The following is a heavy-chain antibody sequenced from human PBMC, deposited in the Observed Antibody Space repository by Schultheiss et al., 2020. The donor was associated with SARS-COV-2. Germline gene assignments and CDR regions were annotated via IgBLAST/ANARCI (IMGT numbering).Heavy chain of an antibody. V-gene: IGHV4-38-2*01. CDR1: GYSISSGYY. Sequence: SQTLSLTCAVSGYSISSGYYWSWIRQPPGKGLEWIGSIYTSGSTNYNPSLKSRVTMSVDTSKNQFSLKLSSVTAADAAVYYCARPSTGADYFDYWGQGTLVTVSS. CDR3: ARPSTGADYFDY. CDR2: IYTSGST. D-gene: IGHD7-27*01. J-gene: IGHJ4*02.